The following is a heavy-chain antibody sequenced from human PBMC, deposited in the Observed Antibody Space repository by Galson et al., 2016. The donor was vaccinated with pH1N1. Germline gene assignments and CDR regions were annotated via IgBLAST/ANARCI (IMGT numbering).Heavy chain of an antibody. CDR1: GGSISSSSYY. CDR2: IYYSGST. D-gene: IGHD4-17*01. V-gene: IGHV4-39*07. Sequence: SETLSLTCTVSGGSISSSSYYWGWIRRPPGKGLEWIGSIYYSGSTYYNPSLKSRVTISVDTSRNQFSLKLSSVTAADTAVYYCASFDYGDYVGWFDPWGQGTLVTVSS. J-gene: IGHJ5*02. CDR3: ASFDYGDYVGWFDP.